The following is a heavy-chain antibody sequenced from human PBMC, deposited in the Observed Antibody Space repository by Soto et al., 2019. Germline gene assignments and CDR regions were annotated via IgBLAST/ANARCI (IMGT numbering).Heavy chain of an antibody. Sequence: ASVKVSCKASGYTFTSYGISWVRQAPGQGLEWMGWISAYNGNTNYAQKLQGRVTMTPDTSTSTAYMELRSLRSDDTAVYYCARDQLAARRSPPGLYYCYYGMDVWGQGTTVTVSS. CDR2: ISAYNGNT. J-gene: IGHJ6*02. CDR3: ARDQLAARRSPPGLYYCYYGMDV. CDR1: GYTFTSYG. V-gene: IGHV1-18*04. D-gene: IGHD6-6*01.